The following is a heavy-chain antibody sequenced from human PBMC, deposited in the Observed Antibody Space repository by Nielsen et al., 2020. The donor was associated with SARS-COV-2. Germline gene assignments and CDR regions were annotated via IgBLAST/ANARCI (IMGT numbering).Heavy chain of an antibody. V-gene: IGHV3-21*04. CDR3: AREVAVLAGGFDP. Sequence: GESLKISCAASGFTFSVYNMNWVRQAPGKGLEWVSSISASGSSIHYADSVKGRFTVSRDNAKNSLTLQMNSLRAEDTAVYYCAREVAVLAGGFDPWGQGTLVTVSS. D-gene: IGHD2-15*01. J-gene: IGHJ5*02. CDR1: GFTFSVYN. CDR2: ISASGSSI.